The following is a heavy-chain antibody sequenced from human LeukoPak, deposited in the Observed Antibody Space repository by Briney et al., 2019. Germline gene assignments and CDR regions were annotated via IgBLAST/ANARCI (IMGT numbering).Heavy chain of an antibody. V-gene: IGHV1-2*02. CDR1: GCTFTGYY. CDR3: ARGRITMVRGVIGNWYFDL. Sequence: ASVKVSCKASGCTFTGYYMHWVRQAPGQGLEWMGWINPNSGGTNYAQKFQGRVTMTRDASISTAYMELSRLRSDDTAVYYCARGRITMVRGVIGNWYFDLWGRGTLVTVSS. CDR2: INPNSGGT. D-gene: IGHD3-10*01. J-gene: IGHJ2*01.